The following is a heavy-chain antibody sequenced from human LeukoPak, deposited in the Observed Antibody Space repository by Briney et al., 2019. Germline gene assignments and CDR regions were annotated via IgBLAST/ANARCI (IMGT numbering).Heavy chain of an antibody. CDR1: GYSFTSYW. V-gene: IGHV5-51*01. J-gene: IGHJ4*02. CDR3: ARTDEDGYSYGYFDY. Sequence: GESLKISCKGSGYSFTSYWIGWVRQMPGKGLEWMGIIYPGDSDTRYSPSFQGQVTISADKSISTAYLQWSSLKASDTAMYYCARTDEDGYSYGYFDYWGQGTLVTVSS. CDR2: IYPGDSDT. D-gene: IGHD5-18*01.